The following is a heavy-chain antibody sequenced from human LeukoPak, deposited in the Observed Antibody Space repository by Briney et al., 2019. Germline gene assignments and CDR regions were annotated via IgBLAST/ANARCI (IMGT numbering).Heavy chain of an antibody. D-gene: IGHD3-3*01. V-gene: IGHV4-4*02. J-gene: IGHJ4*02. CDR3: ARHDDFLSAYNY. CDR2: IYRTGSV. CDR1: GGSINSDYW. Sequence: SETLSLTCAVSGGSINSDYWWTWVRQSPGKGLEWIGEIYRTGSVNYNLSLESRVTISRDRSKNQFSLMLRSVTAADTAVYYCARHDDFLSAYNYWGQGILVTVSS.